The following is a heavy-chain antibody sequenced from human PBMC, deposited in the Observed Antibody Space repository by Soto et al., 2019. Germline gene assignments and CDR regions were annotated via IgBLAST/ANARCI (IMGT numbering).Heavy chain of an antibody. J-gene: IGHJ4*02. Sequence: PGGSLRLSCAASGFTFSDYGMHWVRQAPGKGLEWVAVIWYDGSTQHYGDSTKGRFTISRDNSKNTLYLQMNSLRAEDTAIYYCARDPGGERRPFDYWGQGTLVTVSS. CDR1: GFTFSDYG. D-gene: IGHD1-1*01. CDR3: ARDPGGERRPFDY. V-gene: IGHV3-33*01. CDR2: IWYDGSTQ.